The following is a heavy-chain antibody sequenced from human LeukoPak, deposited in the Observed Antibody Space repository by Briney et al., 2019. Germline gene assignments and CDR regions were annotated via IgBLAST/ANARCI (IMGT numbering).Heavy chain of an antibody. CDR1: GYTFTGYY. D-gene: IGHD3-22*01. J-gene: IGHJ4*02. V-gene: IGHV1-2*02. CDR3: ARSLTMIVVVIAGY. Sequence: ASVKVSCKASGYTFTGYYMHWVRQAPGQGLEWMGWINPNSGGTNYAQKFQGRVTMTRDTSISTAYMELSRLRSDGTAVYYCARSLTMIVVVIAGYWGQGTLVTVSS. CDR2: INPNSGGT.